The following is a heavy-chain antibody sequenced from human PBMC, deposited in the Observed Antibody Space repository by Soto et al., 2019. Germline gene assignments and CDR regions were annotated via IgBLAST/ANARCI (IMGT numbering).Heavy chain of an antibody. CDR2: IIPILGIA. D-gene: IGHD7-27*01. V-gene: IGHV1-69*02. Sequence: SVKVSCKASGGTFSSYTISWVRQAPGQGLEWMGRIIPILGIANYAQKFQGRVTITADKSTSTAYMELSSLRSEDTAVYYCASSLGPTYYFDYWGQGTLVTVSS. CDR1: GGTFSSYT. CDR3: ASSLGPTYYFDY. J-gene: IGHJ4*02.